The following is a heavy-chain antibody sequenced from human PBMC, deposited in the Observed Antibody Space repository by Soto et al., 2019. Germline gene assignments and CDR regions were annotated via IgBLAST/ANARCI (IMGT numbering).Heavy chain of an antibody. J-gene: IGHJ4*02. CDR3: ARAGDDCSTTNCYMIDY. CDR1: GYTFTTYA. Sequence: QVQLVQSGVEVKKPGASVKVSCKASGYTFTTYAMHWVRQAPGQRLEWMGWINAGNGKTNYSQKFQGRVTITRDTSATPVYMALSSLRSEDRAVYYCARAGDDCSTTNCYMIDYWGQGTLVTVCS. CDR2: INAGNGKT. D-gene: IGHD2-2*02. V-gene: IGHV1-3*01.